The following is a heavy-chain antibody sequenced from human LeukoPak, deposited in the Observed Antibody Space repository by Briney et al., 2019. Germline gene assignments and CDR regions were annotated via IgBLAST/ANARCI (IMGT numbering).Heavy chain of an antibody. V-gene: IGHV1-2*02. D-gene: IGHD1-7*01. CDR2: INPNSGGT. CDR1: GYTFTGYY. CDR3: ARVSTGTTFFDY. J-gene: IGHJ4*02. Sequence: ASVKVSCKASGYTFTGYYMHWVRQAPGQRLEWMGWINPNSGGTNYAQKFQGRVTMTRDTSISTAYMDLSRLRSDDTAVYYCARVSTGTTFFDYWGQGTLVTVSS.